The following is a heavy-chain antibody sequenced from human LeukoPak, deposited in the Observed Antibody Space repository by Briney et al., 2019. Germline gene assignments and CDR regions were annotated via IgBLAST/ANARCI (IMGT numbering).Heavy chain of an antibody. J-gene: IGHJ3*02. CDR3: ARELDIVVVPAAKGAFDI. CDR2: INPSGGST. Sequence: ASVKVSFKASVYTFTSYYMHWVRQPPAQGLEWVGIINPSGGSTSYAQKFQGRVTMTRDMSTSTVYMELSSMRSEDTAVYYCARELDIVVVPAAKGAFDIWGQGTMVTVSS. D-gene: IGHD2-2*03. CDR1: VYTFTSYY. V-gene: IGHV1-46*01.